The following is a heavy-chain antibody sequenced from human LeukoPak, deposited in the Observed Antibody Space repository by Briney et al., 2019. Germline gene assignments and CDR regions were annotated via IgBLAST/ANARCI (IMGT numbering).Heavy chain of an antibody. J-gene: IGHJ3*02. V-gene: IGHV3-23*01. Sequence: HPGGSLRLSCAASGFTFSSYAMSWVRQAPGKGLEWVSAISGSGGSTYYADSVKGRFTISRDNSKNTLYLQMDSLRAEDTAVYYCAKDRDYKGAFDIWGQGTMVTVSS. CDR2: ISGSGGST. CDR3: AKDRDYKGAFDI. D-gene: IGHD4-11*01. CDR1: GFTFSSYA.